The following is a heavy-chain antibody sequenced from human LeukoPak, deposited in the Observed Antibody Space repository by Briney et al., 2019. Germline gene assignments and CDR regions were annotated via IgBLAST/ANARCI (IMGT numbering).Heavy chain of an antibody. CDR1: GGSISSSSYY. J-gene: IGHJ5*02. D-gene: IGHD6-19*01. CDR2: IYYSGST. Sequence: SETLSLTCTVSGGSISSSSYYWGWIRQPPGKGLEWIGSIYYSGSTYYNPSLKSRVTISVDTSKNQFSLKLSSVTAADTAVYYCAREPESIAVAGINWFDPWGQGTLVTVFS. CDR3: AREPESIAVAGINWFDP. V-gene: IGHV4-39*07.